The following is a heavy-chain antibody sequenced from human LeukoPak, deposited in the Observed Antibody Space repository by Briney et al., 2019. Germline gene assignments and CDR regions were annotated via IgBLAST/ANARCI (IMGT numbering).Heavy chain of an antibody. J-gene: IGHJ5*02. CDR1: GYTFTNYG. CDR2: ISAYNGNT. V-gene: IGHV1-18*01. D-gene: IGHD2-2*01. Sequence: ASVKVSCKASGYTFTNYGITWVRQAPGQGLEGMGWISAYNGNTNYAQKLQGRVTMTTDTSTSTAYMELRSLRSDDTAVYYCARDFPNCSSTSCYVDPWGQGTLVTVSS. CDR3: ARDFPNCSSTSCYVDP.